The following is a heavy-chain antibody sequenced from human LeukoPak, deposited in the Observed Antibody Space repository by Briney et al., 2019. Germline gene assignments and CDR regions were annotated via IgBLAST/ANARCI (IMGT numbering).Heavy chain of an antibody. Sequence: NPGGSLRLSCAASGFSFSRHDMHWVRQAPGKGLEWVSSITSTGSYIYYADSVKGRFTISRDNAKNSLFLQNSLRAEDTAVYYCARDPYSGTYSDYYYYYMDVWGKGTTVTVSS. CDR3: ARDPYSGTYSDYYYYYMDV. D-gene: IGHD1-26*01. V-gene: IGHV3-21*01. CDR1: GFSFSRHD. J-gene: IGHJ6*03. CDR2: ITSTGSYI.